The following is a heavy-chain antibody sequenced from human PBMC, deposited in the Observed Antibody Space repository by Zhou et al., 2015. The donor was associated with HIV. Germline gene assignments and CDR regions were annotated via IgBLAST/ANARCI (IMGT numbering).Heavy chain of an antibody. CDR3: ARTPAGEGLRLGELSLMGYFDY. CDR1: GGTFSSYA. CDR2: IIPIFGTA. J-gene: IGHJ4*02. Sequence: QVQLVQSGAEVKKPGSSVKVSCKASGGTFSSYAISWVRQAPGQGLEWMGGIIPIFGTANYAQKFQGRVTITADESTSTAYMELSSLRSEDTAVYYCARTPAGEGLRLGELSLMGYFDYWGQGTLVTVSS. V-gene: IGHV1-69*12. D-gene: IGHD3-16*02.